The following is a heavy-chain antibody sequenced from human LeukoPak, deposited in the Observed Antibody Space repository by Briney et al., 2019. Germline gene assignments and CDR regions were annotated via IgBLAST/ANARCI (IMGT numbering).Heavy chain of an antibody. CDR3: ARGSGLLLHVYYYYYMDV. D-gene: IGHD2-15*01. CDR1: GFTFSSYS. CDR2: ISSSSSYI. V-gene: IGHV3-21*01. Sequence: KSGGSLRLSCAASGFTFSSYSMNWVRQAPGKGLEWVSSISSSSSYIYYADSVKGRFTISRDNAKNSLYLQMNSLRAEDTAVYYCARGSGLLLHVYYYYYMDVWGKGTTVTVSS. J-gene: IGHJ6*03.